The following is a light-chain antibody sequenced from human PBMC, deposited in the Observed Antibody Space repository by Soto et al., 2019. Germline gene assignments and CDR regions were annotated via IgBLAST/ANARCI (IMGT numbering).Light chain of an antibody. Sequence: DIQMTQSPSTLSGSVGGRVTITCRASQTISSWLAWYQQKPGKAPKLLIYKASTLKSGVPSRFSGSGSGTEFTLTISSLRPEDFATYYCQQLNSYPPWTFGQGTKVDIK. CDR1: QTISSW. J-gene: IGKJ1*01. CDR3: QQLNSYPPWT. CDR2: KAS. V-gene: IGKV1-5*03.